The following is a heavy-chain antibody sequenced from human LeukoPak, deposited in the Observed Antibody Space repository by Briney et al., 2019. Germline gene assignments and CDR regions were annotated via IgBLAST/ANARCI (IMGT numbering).Heavy chain of an antibody. D-gene: IGHD3-22*01. CDR1: GFTFSSHG. V-gene: IGHV3-23*01. J-gene: IGHJ4*02. CDR3: AKDADQDYYDSSGYYFSLAD. Sequence: PGGSLRLSCAASGFTFSSHGMNWVRQAPGKGLEWVSGIIPSGHTTYYADSVKGRFTISRDSSKNTLYLQMNSLRAEDTAVYYCAKDADQDYYDSSGYYFSLADWGQGTLVTVSS. CDR2: IIPSGHTT.